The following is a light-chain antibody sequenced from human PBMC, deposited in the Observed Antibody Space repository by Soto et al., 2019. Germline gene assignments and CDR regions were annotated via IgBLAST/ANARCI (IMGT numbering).Light chain of an antibody. J-gene: IGKJ4*01. CDR3: QQIYSAPRT. Sequence: DIQMTQSPSTLSASVGDRVTITFRASQSIINWSAWYQQKPGQAPKLLIYAASSLKSGVPSRFSGSGSETDFPLRISSLQPEDFATNFCQQIYSAPRTCGGGTKGDLK. CDR1: QSIINW. CDR2: AAS. V-gene: IGKV1-39*01.